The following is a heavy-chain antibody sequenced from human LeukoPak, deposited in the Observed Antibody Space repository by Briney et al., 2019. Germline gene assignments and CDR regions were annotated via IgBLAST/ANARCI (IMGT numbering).Heavy chain of an antibody. CDR1: GFTFSSYA. V-gene: IGHV3-23*01. CDR3: AKDPRYTGSTYFDY. J-gene: IGHJ4*02. Sequence: PGGSLRLSCAASGFTFSSYAMSWVRQAPGKGLEWVSAISGSGGSTYYADSVKGQFTISRDNSKNTLYLQMNSLRAEDTAVYYCAKDPRYTGSTYFDYWGQGTLVTVSS. CDR2: ISGSGGST. D-gene: IGHD2-2*02.